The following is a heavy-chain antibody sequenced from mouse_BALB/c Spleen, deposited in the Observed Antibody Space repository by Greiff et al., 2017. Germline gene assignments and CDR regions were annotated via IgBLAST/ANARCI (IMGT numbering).Heavy chain of an antibody. J-gene: IGHJ4*01. Sequence: EVQLQESGAGLVQPGESLKLSCESTEYEFPSNDMSWVRKHPEKKLELVAAIISYGGSTNYPDTMESRFTISRDNTKKTLYLQMSSLRSEDTALYYCAREDGTGAMDYWGQGTSVTVSA. CDR3: AREDGTGAMDY. CDR2: IISYGGST. CDR1: EYEFPSND. V-gene: IGHV5-2*01. D-gene: IGHD4-1*01.